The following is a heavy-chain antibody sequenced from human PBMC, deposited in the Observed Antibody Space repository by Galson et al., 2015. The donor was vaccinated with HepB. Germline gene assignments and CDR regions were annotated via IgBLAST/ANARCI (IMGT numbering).Heavy chain of an antibody. CDR3: ARDPEIAARVGSDY. V-gene: IGHV1-18*01. CDR2: ISAYNGNT. CDR1: GYTFTSYG. Sequence: SCKASGYTFTSYGISWVRQAPGQGLEWMGWISAYNGNTNYAQKLQGRVTMTTDTSTSTAYMELRSLRSDDTAVYYCARDPEIAARVGSDYWGQGTLVTVSS. D-gene: IGHD6-6*01. J-gene: IGHJ4*02.